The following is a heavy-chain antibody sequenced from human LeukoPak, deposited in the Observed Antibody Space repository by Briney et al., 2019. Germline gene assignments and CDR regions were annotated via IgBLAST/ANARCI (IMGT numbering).Heavy chain of an antibody. D-gene: IGHD4-23*01. Sequence: PSETLSLTCTVSGGSISSYYWSWIRQPPGKGLEWIGYIYTSGSTNYNPSLKSRVTISVDTSKNQFSLKLSSVTAADTAVYYCARQYGGNSGVFDYWGQGTLVTVSS. CDR3: ARQYGGNSGVFDY. CDR1: GGSISSYY. V-gene: IGHV4-4*09. J-gene: IGHJ4*02. CDR2: IYTSGST.